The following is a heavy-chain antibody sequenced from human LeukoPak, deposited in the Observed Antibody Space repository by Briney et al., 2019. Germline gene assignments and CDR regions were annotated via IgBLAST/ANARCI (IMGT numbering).Heavy chain of an antibody. V-gene: IGHV1-2*02. CDR3: ARGVWWAALAYFQH. Sequence: GASVKVSCKASGYTFTCYYMHWVRQAPGQGLEWMGWINPNSGGTNYAQKFQGRVTMTRDTSISKAYMELSRLRSDDTAVYYCARGVWWAALAYFQHWGRGTLVTVSS. CDR1: GYTFTCYY. J-gene: IGHJ1*01. CDR2: INPNSGGT. D-gene: IGHD2-15*01.